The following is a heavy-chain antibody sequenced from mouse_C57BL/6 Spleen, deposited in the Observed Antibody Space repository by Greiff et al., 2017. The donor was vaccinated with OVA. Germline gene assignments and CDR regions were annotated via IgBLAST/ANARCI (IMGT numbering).Heavy chain of an antibody. Sequence: EVKVVESGGGLVQPGGSLSLSCAASGFTFTDYYMSWVRQPPGKALEWLGFIRNKANGYTTEYSASVKGRFTISRDNSQSILYLQMNALRAEDSATYYCARSGRDFDYWGQGTTLTVSS. V-gene: IGHV7-3*01. CDR3: ARSGRDFDY. CDR1: GFTFTDYY. D-gene: IGHD3-1*01. CDR2: IRNKANGYTT. J-gene: IGHJ2*01.